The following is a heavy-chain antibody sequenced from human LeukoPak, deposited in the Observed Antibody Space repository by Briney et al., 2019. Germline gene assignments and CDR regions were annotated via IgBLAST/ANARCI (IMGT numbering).Heavy chain of an antibody. CDR2: ISYDGGNK. J-gene: IGHJ4*02. Sequence: GGSLRLSCAASGFTFSSYAMHWVRQAPGKGLEWVAVISYDGGNKYYADSVKGRFTISRDNSKNTLYLQMNSLRAEDTAVYYCARDQGQQLVNYFDYWGQGTLVTVSS. D-gene: IGHD6-13*01. V-gene: IGHV3-30*04. CDR3: ARDQGQQLVNYFDY. CDR1: GFTFSSYA.